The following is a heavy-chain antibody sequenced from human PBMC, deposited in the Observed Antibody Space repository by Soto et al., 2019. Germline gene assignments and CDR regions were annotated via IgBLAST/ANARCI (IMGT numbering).Heavy chain of an antibody. V-gene: IGHV4-39*01. J-gene: IGHJ4*02. CDR1: GGSVSSNNYY. D-gene: IGHD3-9*01. CDR3: ARLEGLATISYYFDY. Sequence: QLQLQESGPGLVKPSETLSLTCTVSGGSVSSNNYYWGWIRQSPGKGLEWIGSIYYSGSTYYNPSLVRRVTISIDKSKNQFSLKVSSVTAADTAVYYCARLEGLATISYYFDYWGQGTLVTVSS. CDR2: IYYSGST.